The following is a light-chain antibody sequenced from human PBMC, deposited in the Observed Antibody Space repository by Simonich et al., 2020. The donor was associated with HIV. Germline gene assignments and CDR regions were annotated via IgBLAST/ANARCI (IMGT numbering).Light chain of an antibody. CDR2: GAS. Sequence: DIVMTQSPDSLAVSLGERATINCKSRQSVLYSSNNKNYLVWYQQKPGQPPKLLIYGASTRESWVPDRFRGSGSGTDFTLTISRLQAEAVAVYYCQQYYSSPRTFGQGTKVEIK. CDR3: QQYYSSPRT. CDR1: QSVLYSSNNKNY. J-gene: IGKJ1*01. V-gene: IGKV4-1*01.